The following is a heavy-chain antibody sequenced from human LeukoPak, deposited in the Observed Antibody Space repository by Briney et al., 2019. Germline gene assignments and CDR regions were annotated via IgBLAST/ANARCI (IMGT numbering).Heavy chain of an antibody. CDR3: TTGPMVRGVIDDY. D-gene: IGHD3-10*01. CDR2: IKSKTDGGTT. V-gene: IGHV3-15*01. CDR1: GFTFSNAW. Sequence: GGSLRLSCAASGFTFSNAWMSWVRQAPGKGLGWVGRIKSKTDGGTTDYAAPVKGRFTISRDDSKNTLYLQMNSLKTEDTAVYYCTTGPMVRGVIDDYWGQGTPVTVSS. J-gene: IGHJ4*02.